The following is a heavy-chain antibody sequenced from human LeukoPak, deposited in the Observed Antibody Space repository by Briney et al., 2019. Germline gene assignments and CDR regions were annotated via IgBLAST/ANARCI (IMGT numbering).Heavy chain of an antibody. CDR1: GGSISSSSYY. CDR2: IYYSGST. J-gene: IGHJ4*02. D-gene: IGHD2-2*01. CDR3: ARVGCSTSCHYSSSSGFDY. V-gene: IGHV4-39*01. Sequence: SETPSLICTVSGGSISSSSYYWCRIRQPPGKGLEWIGSIYYSGSTYYNPSLKSRVTISVDTSKNQFSLKLSSVTAADTAVYYCARVGCSTSCHYSSSSGFDYWGQGTLVTVSS.